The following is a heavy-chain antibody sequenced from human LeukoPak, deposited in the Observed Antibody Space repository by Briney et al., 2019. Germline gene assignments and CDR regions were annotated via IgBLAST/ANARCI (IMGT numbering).Heavy chain of an antibody. V-gene: IGHV1-69*06. D-gene: IGHD2-21*01. Sequence: ASVKVSCKASGGTFSSYAISWVRQAPGQGLEWMGGIIPIFGTANYAQKFQGRVTITANKSTSTAYMELRSLRSDDTAVYYCAREGGLVLLDAFDIWGQGTMVTVSS. J-gene: IGHJ3*02. CDR2: IIPIFGTA. CDR1: GGTFSSYA. CDR3: AREGGLVLLDAFDI.